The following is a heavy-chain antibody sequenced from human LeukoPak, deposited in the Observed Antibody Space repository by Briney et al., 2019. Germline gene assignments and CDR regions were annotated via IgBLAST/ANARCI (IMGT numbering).Heavy chain of an antibody. Sequence: GGSLRLSCAASGFTFSSYAMHWVRQAPGKGLEWVGVISYDGSNKYYADSVKGRFTISRDNSKNTLYLQMNSLRAEDTAVYYCAREYSSSWSYNTFDYWGQGTLVTVSS. CDR1: GFTFSSYA. CDR2: ISYDGSNK. CDR3: AREYSSSWSYNTFDY. D-gene: IGHD6-13*01. J-gene: IGHJ4*02. V-gene: IGHV3-30*04.